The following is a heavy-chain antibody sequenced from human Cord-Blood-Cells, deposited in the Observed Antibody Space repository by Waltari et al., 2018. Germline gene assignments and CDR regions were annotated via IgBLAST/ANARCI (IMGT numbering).Heavy chain of an antibody. D-gene: IGHD3-10*01. Sequence: ASGYTFTSYGISWVRQAPGQGLEWMGWISAYNGNTNYAQKLQGRVTMTTDTSTSTAYMELRSLRSDDTAVYYCANSMVRGESALDYWGQGTLVTVSS. CDR1: GYTFTSYG. J-gene: IGHJ4*02. CDR2: ISAYNGNT. V-gene: IGHV1-18*01. CDR3: ANSMVRGESALDY.